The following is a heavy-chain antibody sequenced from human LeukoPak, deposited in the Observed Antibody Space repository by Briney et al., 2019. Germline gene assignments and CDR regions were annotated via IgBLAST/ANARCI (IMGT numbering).Heavy chain of an antibody. CDR2: ISDDSSFT. CDR3: AKGRCSGPGCDSFDY. V-gene: IGHV3-23*01. D-gene: IGHD5-12*01. J-gene: IGHJ4*02. CDR1: GFTFSSYA. Sequence: GGSLRLSCAASGFTFSSYAMAWVRQAPGKGLECVSIISDDSSFTYYLDSVKGRSTIFRDNSKNTLYLHMNSLKAEDTAVYYCAKGRCSGPGCDSFDYWGQGALVTVSS.